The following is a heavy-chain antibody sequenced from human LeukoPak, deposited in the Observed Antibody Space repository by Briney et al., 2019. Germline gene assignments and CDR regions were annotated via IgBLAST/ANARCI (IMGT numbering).Heavy chain of an antibody. V-gene: IGHV3-23*01. D-gene: IGHD3-10*02. CDR1: GFTFSSYG. CDR3: TKPSGRVRGWYFDL. Sequence: GGSLRLSCAASGFTFSSYGMHWVRQAPGKGLEWVSSISGGDVTTSYADSVKGRFITSRDNSKNTLYLDMDSLRAEDTAMYYCTKPSGRVRGWYFDLWGRGTVVTVSS. CDR2: ISGGDVTT. J-gene: IGHJ2*01.